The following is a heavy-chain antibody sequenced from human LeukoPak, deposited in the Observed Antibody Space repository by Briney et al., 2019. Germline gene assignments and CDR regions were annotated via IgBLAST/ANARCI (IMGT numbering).Heavy chain of an antibody. Sequence: ASVKVSCKASGYTFTGYYMHWVRQAPGQGLEWMGRINPNSGGTNYAQKFQGWVTMTRDTSISTAYMELSRLRSDDTAVYYCARAVSYGTAAYDYWGQGTLVTVSS. CDR3: ARAVSYGTAAYDY. V-gene: IGHV1-2*04. D-gene: IGHD1-26*01. J-gene: IGHJ4*02. CDR1: GYTFTGYY. CDR2: INPNSGGT.